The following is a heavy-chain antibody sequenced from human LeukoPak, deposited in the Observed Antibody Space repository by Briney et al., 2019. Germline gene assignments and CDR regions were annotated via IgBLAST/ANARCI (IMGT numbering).Heavy chain of an antibody. Sequence: GGSLRLSCAASGLVFGKYAMAWVRQAPGKGLECVSIISDDSSFTYYLDSVKGRSTIFRENSKNTLYLHMNSLKAEDTAVYYCAKGRCSGPGCDSFDYWGQGTLVTVSS. CDR1: GLVFGKYA. CDR2: ISDDSSFT. D-gene: IGHD5-12*01. CDR3: AKGRCSGPGCDSFDY. J-gene: IGHJ4*02. V-gene: IGHV3-23*01.